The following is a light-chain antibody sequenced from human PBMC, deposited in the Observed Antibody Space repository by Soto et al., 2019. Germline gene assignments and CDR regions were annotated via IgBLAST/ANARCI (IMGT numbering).Light chain of an antibody. Sequence: QSVLTQPPSVSAAPGQKVTISCSGSSSNIANNYVSWYQQLPGTAPKLLIFENNKQPSGIPDRFSGSKSGTSATLGITGLQTGDEAVYYCGTWDSSLHGVVFGGGTKLTVL. CDR2: ENN. CDR1: SSNIANNY. J-gene: IGLJ2*01. V-gene: IGLV1-51*01. CDR3: GTWDSSLHGVV.